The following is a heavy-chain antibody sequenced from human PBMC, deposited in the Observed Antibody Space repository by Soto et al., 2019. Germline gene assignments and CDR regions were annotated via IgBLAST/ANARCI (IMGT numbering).Heavy chain of an antibody. J-gene: IGHJ6*01. CDR1: GFTFSSYA. D-gene: IGHD3-10*01. CDR2: ISYDGSNK. CDR3: ARDFGPXWFGELLIHYYYYGMDV. V-gene: IGHV3-30-3*01. Sequence: SLRLSCAASGFTFSSYAMHWVRQAPGKGLEWVAVISYDGSNKYYADSVKGRFTISRDNSKNTLYLQMNSLRAEDTAVYYCARDFGPXWFGELLIHYYYYGMDVWGQGTTVTVSS.